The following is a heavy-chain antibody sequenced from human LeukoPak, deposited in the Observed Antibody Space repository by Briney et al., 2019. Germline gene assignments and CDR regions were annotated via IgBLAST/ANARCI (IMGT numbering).Heavy chain of an antibody. CDR2: FSESDGST. V-gene: IGHV3-23*01. J-gene: IGHJ4*02. Sequence: PGGSLRLSCGASGFTFSSYAMSWVRQAPGKGLEWVSGFSESDGSTYYADSVKGRFTISRDNSKNTLYLQMNSLRAEDTAVYYCAKTGGSGSYELDYWGQGTLVTVSS. CDR1: GFTFSSYA. D-gene: IGHD3-10*01. CDR3: AKTGGSGSYELDY.